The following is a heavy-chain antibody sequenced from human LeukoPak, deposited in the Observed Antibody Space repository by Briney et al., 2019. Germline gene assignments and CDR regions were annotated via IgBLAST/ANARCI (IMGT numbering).Heavy chain of an antibody. J-gene: IGHJ3*02. CDR3: ARGYDAFDI. CDR2: INHSGST. V-gene: IGHV4-34*01. CDR1: GGSFSGYY. Sequence: SETLSLTCAVYGGSFSGYYWSWIRQPTGKGLEWIGEINHSGSTNYNPSLKSRVTISVDTSKNQFSLKLSSVTAADTAVYYCARGYDAFDIWGQGTMVTVSS.